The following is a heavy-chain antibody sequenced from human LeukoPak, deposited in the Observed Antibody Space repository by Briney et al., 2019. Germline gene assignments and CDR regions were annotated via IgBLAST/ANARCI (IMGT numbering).Heavy chain of an antibody. CDR3: ARAQAGGDSYYDSGTSPNIHY. D-gene: IGHD3-16*01. Sequence: GGALRLSCAACGVSFCYYNMIGLRQAPGRGLVWVSYIRSSRQTIDYADPVRGRFSISRDNAKNSLYLQMNSLRAEDTAVYYCARAQAGGDSYYDSGTSPNIHYWGQGTLVTVSS. V-gene: IGHV3-48*01. J-gene: IGHJ4*02. CDR1: GVSFCYYN. CDR2: IRSSRQTI.